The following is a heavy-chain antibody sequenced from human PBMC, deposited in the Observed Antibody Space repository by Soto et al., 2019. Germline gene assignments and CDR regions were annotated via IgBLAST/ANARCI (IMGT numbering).Heavy chain of an antibody. CDR3: ARGYCSSTSCFRIRFDP. Sequence: GESLTISCKGSGYSFTSYCIGWVRQMSGKGLEWMGIIYPGDSDTRYSPSFQGQVTISADKAISTAYLQWSSLKASDTAMYYCARGYCSSTSCFRIRFDPWGQGTLVTVSS. V-gene: IGHV5-51*01. J-gene: IGHJ5*02. CDR2: IYPGDSDT. D-gene: IGHD2-2*01. CDR1: GYSFTSYC.